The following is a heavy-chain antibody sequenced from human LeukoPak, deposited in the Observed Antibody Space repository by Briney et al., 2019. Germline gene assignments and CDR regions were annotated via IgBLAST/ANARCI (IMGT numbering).Heavy chain of an antibody. CDR1: GFTFSSYG. Sequence: GGSLRLSCAASGFTFSSYGMHWVRQAPGKGLEWVAFIRYDGSNKYYADSVKGRFTISRDNSKNTLYLQMNSLRAEDTAVYYCARDFSYGDAFDIWGQGTMVTVSS. CDR3: ARDFSYGDAFDI. V-gene: IGHV3-30*02. D-gene: IGHD1-26*01. CDR2: IRYDGSNK. J-gene: IGHJ3*02.